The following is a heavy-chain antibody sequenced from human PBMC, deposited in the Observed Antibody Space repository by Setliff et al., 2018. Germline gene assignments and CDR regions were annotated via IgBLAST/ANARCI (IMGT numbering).Heavy chain of an antibody. CDR1: GYTFSESI. V-gene: IGHV1-18*01. D-gene: IGHD2-2*01. Sequence: ASVKVSCKASGYTFSESIVSWVRQAPGQGLEWMGWIGVYSGNTNYAQKLQGRVTMTTDASTNTAYMELRGLTSDDTAVYYCSRLVRYCSRTTCQTASGAELWGQGTLVTVSS. CDR3: SRLVRYCSRTTCQTASGAEL. J-gene: IGHJ4*02. CDR2: IGVYSGNT.